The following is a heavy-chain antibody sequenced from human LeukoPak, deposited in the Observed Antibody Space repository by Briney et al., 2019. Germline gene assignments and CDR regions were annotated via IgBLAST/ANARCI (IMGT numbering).Heavy chain of an antibody. D-gene: IGHD4-23*01. V-gene: IGHV3-21*01. J-gene: IGHJ4*02. CDR1: VFTFSSYS. CDR3: ARDDYGGNSGDY. Sequence: GGSLRLSCAASVFTFSSYSMNWVRQAPGKGPEWVSFISSSSSYIYYADSVKGRFTISRDNSKNSLYLQMNSLRAEDTAVYYCARDDYGGNSGDYWGQGTLVTVSS. CDR2: ISSSSSYI.